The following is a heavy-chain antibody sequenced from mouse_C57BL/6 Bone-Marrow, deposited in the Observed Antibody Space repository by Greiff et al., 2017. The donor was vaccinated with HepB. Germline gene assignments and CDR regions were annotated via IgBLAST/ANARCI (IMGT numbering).Heavy chain of an antibody. J-gene: IGHJ1*03. D-gene: IGHD1-1*01. CDR1: GYTFTDYE. CDR2: IDPETGGT. V-gene: IGHV1-15*01. Sequence: VQLQQSGAELVRPGASVTLSCKASGYTFTDYEMHWVKQTPVHGLEWIGAIDPETGGTAYNQKFKGKAILTADKSSSTAYMELRSLTSEDSAVYYCTMGITTVVADWYFDVWGTGTTVTVSS. CDR3: TMGITTVVADWYFDV.